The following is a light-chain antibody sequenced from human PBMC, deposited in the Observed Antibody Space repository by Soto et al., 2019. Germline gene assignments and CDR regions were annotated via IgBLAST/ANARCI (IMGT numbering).Light chain of an antibody. J-gene: IGKJ4*01. CDR3: QQSYSMPGT. CDR1: QSISSY. V-gene: IGKV1-39*01. Sequence: DIQITQSPSSLSASVGDRVTITCRPSQSISSYLNWYQQKPGKAPKLPIYAASSLQSGVPSRFSGSGSGTDFTVTISSLQPEDFATYYCQQSYSMPGTFGGGTKVDIK. CDR2: AAS.